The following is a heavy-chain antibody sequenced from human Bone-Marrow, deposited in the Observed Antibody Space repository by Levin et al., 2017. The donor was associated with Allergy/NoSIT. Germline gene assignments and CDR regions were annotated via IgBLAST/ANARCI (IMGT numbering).Heavy chain of an antibody. CDR1: GFPFNTYV. Sequence: GGSLRLSCAASGFPFNTYVMTWVRQAPGKGLEWVSGISGSDGNTYYADSVKGRFTISRDNSKNTLYLQMNSLRAEDTAIYYCARDNYDTPGELDFWGQGTLVTVS. CDR2: ISGSDGNT. D-gene: IGHD3-9*01. J-gene: IGHJ4*02. V-gene: IGHV3-23*01. CDR3: ARDNYDTPGELDF.